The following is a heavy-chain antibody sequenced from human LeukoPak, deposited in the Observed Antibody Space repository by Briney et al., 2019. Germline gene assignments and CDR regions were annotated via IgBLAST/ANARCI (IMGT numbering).Heavy chain of an antibody. V-gene: IGHV4-34*01. CDR2: INHSGST. Sequence: SETLSLTCAVYGGSFSGYYWSWIRQPPGNGLEWIGEINHSGSTNYNPSLKSRVTISVDTSKNQFSLKLSSVTAADTAVYYCARGRKGSWLDPWGQGTLVTVSP. CDR3: ARGRKGSWLDP. J-gene: IGHJ5*01. CDR1: GGSFSGYY. D-gene: IGHD3-10*01.